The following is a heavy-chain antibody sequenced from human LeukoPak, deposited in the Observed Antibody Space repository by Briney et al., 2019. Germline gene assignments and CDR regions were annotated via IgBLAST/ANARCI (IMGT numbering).Heavy chain of an antibody. CDR3: AKDYYGSGSYPYYYYYMDV. CDR2: ISSRGSAI. D-gene: IGHD3-10*01. Sequence: PGGSLRLSCAASGFTFSTYEMNWVRQAPGKGLEWVSYISSRGSAIYYADSVKGRFTISRDNSKNTLYLQMNSLRAEDTAVYYCAKDYYGSGSYPYYYYYMDVWGKGTTVTVSS. CDR1: GFTFSTYE. V-gene: IGHV3-48*03. J-gene: IGHJ6*03.